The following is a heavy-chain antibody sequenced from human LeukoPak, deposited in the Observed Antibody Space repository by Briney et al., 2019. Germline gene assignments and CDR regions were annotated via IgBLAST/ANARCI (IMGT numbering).Heavy chain of an antibody. CDR3: ARSVVPAAMGN. J-gene: IGHJ4*02. D-gene: IGHD2-2*01. CDR2: INSSSSYI. CDR1: GFTFSSYS. V-gene: IGHV3-21*01. Sequence: GGSLRLSCAASGFTFSSYSMNWVRQAPGKGLEWVSSINSSSSYIYYADSVKGRFTISRDNAKNSLYLQMNSLRAEDTAVYYCARSVVPAAMGNWGQGTLVTVSS.